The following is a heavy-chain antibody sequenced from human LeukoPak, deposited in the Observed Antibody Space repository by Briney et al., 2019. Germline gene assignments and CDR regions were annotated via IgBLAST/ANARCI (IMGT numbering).Heavy chain of an antibody. CDR2: IYYSGST. D-gene: IGHD6-13*01. V-gene: IGHV4-61*01. CDR1: GGSGSSGSYY. CDR3: ARDSGAYSSSWFHWFDP. Sequence: PSETLSLTCTVSGGSGSSGSYYWSWIRQPPGKGLEWIGYIYYSGSTNYNPSLKSRVTISVDTSKHQFSLKLSSVTAADTAVYYCARDSGAYSSSWFHWFDPWGQGTLVTVSS. J-gene: IGHJ5*02.